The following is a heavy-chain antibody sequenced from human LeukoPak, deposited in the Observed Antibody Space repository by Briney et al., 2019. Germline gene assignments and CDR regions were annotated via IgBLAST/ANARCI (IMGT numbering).Heavy chain of an antibody. CDR3: AKGHSGYYYRSLFDS. Sequence: GGSPRLSCAASGFNFHNYAMYWVRQPPGKGLEWVSGISWNSDNIDYADSVKGRFTVSRDNTKNSLFLQIDGLRTEDTALYFCAKGHSGYYYRSLFDSWGQGTLVTVSS. D-gene: IGHD3-22*01. V-gene: IGHV3-9*01. CDR1: GFNFHNYA. J-gene: IGHJ4*02. CDR2: ISWNSDNI.